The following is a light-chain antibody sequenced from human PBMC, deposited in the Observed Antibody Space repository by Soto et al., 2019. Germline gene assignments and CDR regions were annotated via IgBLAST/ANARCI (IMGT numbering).Light chain of an antibody. CDR2: EVS. CDR1: SSDVGGYNY. J-gene: IGLJ2*01. V-gene: IGLV2-8*01. Sequence: QSVLTKPPSASGSAGQSVPISCTGTSSDVGGYNYVSWYQQHPDKAPKLMIYEVSKRPSGVPDRFSGSKSGNTASLTVSGLQAEDEADYYCTSYAGSNNFVVFGGGTKVTVL. CDR3: TSYAGSNNFVV.